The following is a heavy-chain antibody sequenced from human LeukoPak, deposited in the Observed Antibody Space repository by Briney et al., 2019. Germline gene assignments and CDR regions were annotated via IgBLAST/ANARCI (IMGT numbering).Heavy chain of an antibody. D-gene: IGHD3-9*01. CDR3: ARAAGNYDILTGYTSSAFDI. V-gene: IGHV1-18*04. CDR1: GYTFSSYG. CDR2: ISAYNGNT. J-gene: IGHJ3*02. Sequence: EASVKVSCKASGYTFSSYGISWVRQAAGQGLEWMGWISAYNGNTNYAQKLQGRVTMTTDTSTSTAYMELRSLRSDDTAVYYCARAAGNYDILTGYTSSAFDIWGQGTMVTVSS.